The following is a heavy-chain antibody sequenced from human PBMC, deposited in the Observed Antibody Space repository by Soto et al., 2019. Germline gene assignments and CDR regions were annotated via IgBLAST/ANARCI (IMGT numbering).Heavy chain of an antibody. Sequence: QVQLVESGGGVVQPGRSLRLSCAASGFTFSSYAMHWVRQAPGKGLEWVAVISYDGSNKYYADSVKGRFTISRDNSKNTLYLQMNSLRAEDTAVYYCAREQEITGTYFDYWGQGTLVTVSS. CDR1: GFTFSSYA. D-gene: IGHD1-7*01. J-gene: IGHJ4*02. CDR3: AREQEITGTYFDY. CDR2: ISYDGSNK. V-gene: IGHV3-30-3*01.